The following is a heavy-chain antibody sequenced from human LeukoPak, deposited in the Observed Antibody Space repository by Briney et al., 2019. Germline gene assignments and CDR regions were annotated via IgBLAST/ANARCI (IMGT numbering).Heavy chain of an antibody. CDR2: SYYSGGT. CDR3: ARGPVTTGYFAY. Sequence: SETLSLTCTVSGASITTSYWSWIRQPPAKGLAWIGYSYYSGGTNYNPSLKSRVTISVDTSKNQFSLKLSSVTAADTAVYFCARGPVTTGYFAYWGQGTLVTVSS. J-gene: IGHJ4*02. D-gene: IGHD4-17*01. CDR1: GASITTSY. V-gene: IGHV4-59*01.